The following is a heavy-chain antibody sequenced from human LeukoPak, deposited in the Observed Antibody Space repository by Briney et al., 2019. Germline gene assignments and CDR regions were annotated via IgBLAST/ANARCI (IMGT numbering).Heavy chain of an antibody. CDR1: GYTFTNYG. CDR3: AGYDFWSGYPSGYGMDV. V-gene: IGHV1-69*04. CDR2: IIPILGIA. Sequence: SVKVSCKASGYTFTNYGISWVRQAPGQGLEWMGRIIPILGIANYAQKFQGRVTITADKSTSTAYMELSSLRSEDTAVYYCAGYDFWSGYPSGYGMDVWGQGTTVTVSS. J-gene: IGHJ6*02. D-gene: IGHD3-3*01.